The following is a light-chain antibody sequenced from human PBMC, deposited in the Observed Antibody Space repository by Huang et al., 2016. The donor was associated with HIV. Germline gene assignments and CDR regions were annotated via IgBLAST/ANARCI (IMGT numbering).Light chain of an antibody. J-gene: IGKJ2*01. V-gene: IGKV3-15*01. CDR1: QRVGVN. CDR3: QQYDKWPGT. Sequence: EVMMTQSPATLSVSLGDKASLSCRASQRVGVNLAWYQQKPGQAPTLLIYGASDRATGISARFSGSGSGTDFTLTISSLQSVDSAVYFCQQYDKWPGTFGQGTRLQI. CDR2: GAS.